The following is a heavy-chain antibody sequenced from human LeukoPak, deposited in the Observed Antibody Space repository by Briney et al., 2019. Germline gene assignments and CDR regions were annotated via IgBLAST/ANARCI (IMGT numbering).Heavy chain of an antibody. CDR1: GGSLRSYY. Sequence: PSETLSLTCTVSGGSLRSYYWSWIRQPPGKGLEWIGYIYYSGGTNYNPSLKSRVTISVDTSKNQFSLKMTSVTAADTAVYYCARIEGDNSLDYWGQGTLVPVSS. CDR2: IYYSGGT. V-gene: IGHV4-59*08. J-gene: IGHJ4*02. CDR3: ARIEGDNSLDY. D-gene: IGHD3-16*01.